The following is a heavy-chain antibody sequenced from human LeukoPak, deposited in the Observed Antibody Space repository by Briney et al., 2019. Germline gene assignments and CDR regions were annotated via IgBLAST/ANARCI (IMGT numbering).Heavy chain of an antibody. J-gene: IGHJ3*02. CDR1: GDSFSSYY. CDR2: IYYSGST. D-gene: IGHD1-1*01. Sequence: SETLSLTCTVSGDSFSSYYWSWIRQSPGKGLEWIGYIYYSGSTNYNPSLKSRVTISVDTSKNQFSLKLSSVTAADTAVYYCARSGSWSAFDIWGQGTMVTVSS. CDR3: ARSGSWSAFDI. V-gene: IGHV4-59*01.